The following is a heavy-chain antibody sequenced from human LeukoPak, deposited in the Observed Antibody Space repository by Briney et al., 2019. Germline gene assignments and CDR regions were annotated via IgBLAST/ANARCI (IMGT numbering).Heavy chain of an antibody. CDR2: INWNTNSI. J-gene: IGHJ4*02. CDR1: GFTFDDYA. D-gene: IGHD3-22*01. CDR3: AKGSYYYDSSGYGAIDY. V-gene: IGHV3-9*01. Sequence: PGGSLRLSCAASGFTFDDYAMHWVRQAPGKGLEWVSGINWNTNSIKYADSVKGRFTISRDNAKNSLYLQMNSLRAEDTALYYCAKGSYYYDSSGYGAIDYWGQGTLVTVSS.